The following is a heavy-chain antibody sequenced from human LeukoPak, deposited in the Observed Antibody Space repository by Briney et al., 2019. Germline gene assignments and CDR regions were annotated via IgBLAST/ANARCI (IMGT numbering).Heavy chain of an antibody. CDR2: ISYVGSNK. CDR1: GFTFTNYG. J-gene: IGHJ4*02. V-gene: IGHV3-30*18. Sequence: GGSLRLSCAASGFTFTNYGMHWVRQAPGKGLEWVAVISYVGSNKYYADSVKGRFTISRDNSRNTLYLQMSSLRAEDTAVYHCVKDGGMATIFDFWGQGTLVTVSS. CDR3: VKDGGMATIFDF. D-gene: IGHD5-24*01.